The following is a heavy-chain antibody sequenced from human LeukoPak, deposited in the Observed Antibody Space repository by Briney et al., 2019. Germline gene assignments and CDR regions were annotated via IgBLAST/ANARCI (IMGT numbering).Heavy chain of an antibody. CDR1: GGSFSGYY. J-gene: IGHJ4*02. CDR3: ARDRRQYYYDSSGYYYYFDY. V-gene: IGHV4-34*01. D-gene: IGHD3-22*01. CDR2: INHSGST. Sequence: SETLSLTCAVYGGSFSGYYWSWIRQPPGKGLEWIGEINHSGSTNYNPSLKSRVTISVDTSKNQFSLKLSSVTAADTAVYYCARDRRQYYYDSSGYYYYFDYWGQGTLVTVSS.